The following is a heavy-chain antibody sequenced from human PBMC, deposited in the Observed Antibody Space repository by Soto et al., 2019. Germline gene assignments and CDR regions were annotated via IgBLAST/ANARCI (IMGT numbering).Heavy chain of an antibody. CDR1: GFTFSSYA. CDR3: ARDRGYSGYDREVFDF. Sequence: EVQLLQSGGGLVQPGGSLRLSCVASGFTFSSYAMNWVRQAPGQGPEWFSSISATGGSAYYADSVKGRFTISRDNSKNTLYLQMDSLRADDTAVYYCARDRGYSGYDREVFDFWGQGTLVTVSS. CDR2: ISATGGSA. D-gene: IGHD5-12*01. V-gene: IGHV3-23*01. J-gene: IGHJ4*02.